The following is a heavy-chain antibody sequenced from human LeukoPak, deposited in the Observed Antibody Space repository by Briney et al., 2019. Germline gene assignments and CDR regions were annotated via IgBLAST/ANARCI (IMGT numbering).Heavy chain of an antibody. Sequence: GGSLRLSCAASGFIFSDYNMRWIRQPPGKGLEWVSSISRSGSTKYDADSVKGRFTISRDNAKNSLFLQMNSLRAEDTAVYYCARYPRGAARSPFDYWGQGTLVTVSS. CDR2: ISRSGSTK. V-gene: IGHV3-11*01. CDR1: GFIFSDYN. CDR3: ARYPRGAARSPFDY. D-gene: IGHD6-6*01. J-gene: IGHJ4*02.